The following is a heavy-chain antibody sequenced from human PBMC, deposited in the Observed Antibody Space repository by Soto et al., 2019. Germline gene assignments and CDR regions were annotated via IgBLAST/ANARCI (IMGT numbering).Heavy chain of an antibody. D-gene: IGHD7-27*01. V-gene: IGHV3-23*01. J-gene: IGHJ4*02. Sequence: EVQLLESGGGLVQPGGSLRLSCEASGFTFSTSAMSWVRQAPGKGLEWVSSISGSGGGKHYADTVNGRFTISGDKSKNTLFLQMNSLRAEDTARYYCARNWGIFDYWGQGTLVTVSS. CDR1: GFTFSTSA. CDR3: ARNWGIFDY. CDR2: ISGSGGGK.